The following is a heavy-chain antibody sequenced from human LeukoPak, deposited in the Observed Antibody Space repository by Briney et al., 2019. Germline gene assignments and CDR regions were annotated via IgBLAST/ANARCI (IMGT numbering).Heavy chain of an antibody. D-gene: IGHD3-22*01. CDR1: GFTFSSYA. V-gene: IGHV3-23*01. CDR2: LSGSGGNT. CDR3: AKGSYYYDSADYFDY. Sequence: GGSLRLSCAASGFTFSSYAMSWVRQAPGKGLGWVSTLSGSGGNTYYADSVKGRVTISRDNSKNTLYLQMNSLRAEDTAVYHCAKGSYYYDSADYFDYWDQGTLVTVSS. J-gene: IGHJ4*02.